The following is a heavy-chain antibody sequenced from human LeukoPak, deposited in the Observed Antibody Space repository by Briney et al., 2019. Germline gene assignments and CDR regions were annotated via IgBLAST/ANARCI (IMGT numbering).Heavy chain of an antibody. CDR3: ARRPILRFLEWLSQTRVGAFDI. V-gene: IGHV4-34*01. CDR2: INHSGST. CDR1: GGSISSYY. Sequence: SETLSLTCTVSGGSISSYYWSWIRQPPGKGLEWIGEINHSGSTNYNPSLKSRVTISVDTSKNQFSLKLSSVTAADTAVYYCARRPILRFLEWLSQTRVGAFDIWGQGTMVTVSS. D-gene: IGHD3-3*01. J-gene: IGHJ3*02.